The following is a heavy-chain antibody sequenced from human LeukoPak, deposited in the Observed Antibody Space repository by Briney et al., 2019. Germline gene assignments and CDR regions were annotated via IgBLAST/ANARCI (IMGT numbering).Heavy chain of an antibody. Sequence: SETLSLTCTVSGVSFSSTISSWGWIRQPPGKGLEWIGSILYTGDTDYNPSLQSRVTISVDTSKNQFSLNLSSVTAADTAVYYCAGLPTGFPNWFDPWGQGTLVTVSS. V-gene: IGHV4-39*01. CDR2: ILYTGDT. CDR1: GVSFSSTISS. J-gene: IGHJ5*02. CDR3: AGLPTGFPNWFDP. D-gene: IGHD3-9*01.